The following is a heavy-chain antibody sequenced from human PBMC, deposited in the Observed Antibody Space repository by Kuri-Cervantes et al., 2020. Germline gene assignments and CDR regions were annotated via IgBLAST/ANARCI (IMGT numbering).Heavy chain of an antibody. CDR1: GFTFSSYA. Sequence: GESLKISCAASGFTFSSYAMSWVRQAPGKGLEWVSSISGSGGTTYYADSVKGRFTISRDNSKNTLYLQVNSLRAEDTAVYYCARAPYDFWSGYFIGYGMDVWGQGTTVTVSS. CDR2: ISGSGGTT. V-gene: IGHV3-23*01. D-gene: IGHD3-3*01. CDR3: ARAPYDFWSGYFIGYGMDV. J-gene: IGHJ6*02.